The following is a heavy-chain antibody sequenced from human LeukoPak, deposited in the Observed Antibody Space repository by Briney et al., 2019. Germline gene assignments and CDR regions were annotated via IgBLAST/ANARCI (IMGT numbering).Heavy chain of an antibody. CDR3: ARGPGYCSGGSCYHPRGTRYYYYMNV. CDR1: GGSISSGSYY. Sequence: SETLSLTCTVSGGSISSGSYYWSWIRQPAGKGLEWIGRIYTSGSTNYNPSLKSRVTISVDTSKNQFSLKLSSVTAADTAVYYCARGPGYCSGGSCYHPRGTRYYYYMNVWGKGTTVTVSS. J-gene: IGHJ6*03. CDR2: IYTSGST. D-gene: IGHD2-15*01. V-gene: IGHV4-61*02.